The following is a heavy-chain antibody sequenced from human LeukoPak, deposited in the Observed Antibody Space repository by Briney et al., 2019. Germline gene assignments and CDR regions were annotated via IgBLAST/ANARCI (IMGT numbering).Heavy chain of an antibody. CDR3: APSGGGSYEFDY. CDR2: ISGNGDST. Sequence: PGGSLRLSCAASVFTFSSYAMSWVRQAPGKGLEWVSAISGNGDSTCYADSVKGRFTISRDNSKNTLYLQMNSLRAEDTAVYYCAPSGGGSYEFDYWGQGTLVTVSS. J-gene: IGHJ4*02. D-gene: IGHD1-26*01. V-gene: IGHV3-23*01. CDR1: VFTFSSYA.